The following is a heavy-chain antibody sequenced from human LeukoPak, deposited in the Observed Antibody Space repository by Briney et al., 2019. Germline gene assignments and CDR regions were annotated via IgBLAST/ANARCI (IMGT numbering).Heavy chain of an antibody. J-gene: IGHJ4*02. CDR3: ASWGAGGNS. D-gene: IGHD3-16*01. V-gene: IGHV3-7*01. CDR1: GFTLSTYW. CDR2: INPDGSGK. Sequence: GSLRLSCEASGFTLSTYWMNCVRQVPGKGLDWVANINPDGSGKRYVDSVKGRFTIARDNADNSLSLQMNSLRAEDTAVYYCASWGAGGNSWGQGTLVTVSS.